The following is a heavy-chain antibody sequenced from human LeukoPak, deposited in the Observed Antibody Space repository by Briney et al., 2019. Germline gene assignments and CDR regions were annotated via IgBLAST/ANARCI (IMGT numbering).Heavy chain of an antibody. D-gene: IGHD6-25*01. Sequence: ASVKVSCKASGYTFTSYYMHWVRQAPGQGLEWMGIINPSGGSTSYAQKFQGRVTITRDTSASTAYMELSSLRSEDTAVYYCARGGRNNWFDPWGQGTLVTVSS. CDR3: ARGGRNNWFDP. V-gene: IGHV1-46*01. J-gene: IGHJ5*02. CDR2: INPSGGST. CDR1: GYTFTSYY.